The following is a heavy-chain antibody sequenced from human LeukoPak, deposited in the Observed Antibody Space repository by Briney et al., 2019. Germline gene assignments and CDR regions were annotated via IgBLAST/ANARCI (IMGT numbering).Heavy chain of an antibody. CDR1: AYTFTVYY. D-gene: IGHD7-27*01. CDR3: AAATVANDINWGNY. J-gene: IGHJ4*02. Sequence: ASVTVSCKASAYTFTVYYMHWVRQAPGQGLEWMGWINPNSGGTNYAQKFQGRVTMTRDTSISTAYMELSRLRSDDTAVYYCAAATVANDINWGNYWGQGTLVTVSS. CDR2: INPNSGGT. V-gene: IGHV1-2*02.